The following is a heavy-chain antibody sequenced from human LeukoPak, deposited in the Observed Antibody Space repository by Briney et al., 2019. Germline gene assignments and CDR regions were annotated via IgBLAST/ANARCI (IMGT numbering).Heavy chain of an antibody. CDR2: IHHSGST. CDR3: ARHKDYYYSYMDV. J-gene: IGHJ6*03. V-gene: IGHV4-4*02. Sequence: PSETLSLTCAVSGGSISTNNWWTWVRQPPGKGLEWIGEIHHSGSTDYNPSLKSRVTISVDTSKNQFSLKLSSVTAADTAVYYCARHKDYYYSYMDVWGKGTTVTISS. CDR1: GGSISTNNW.